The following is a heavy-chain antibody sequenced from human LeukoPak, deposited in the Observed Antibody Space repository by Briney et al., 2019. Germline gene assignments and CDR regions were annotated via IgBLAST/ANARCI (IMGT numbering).Heavy chain of an antibody. D-gene: IGHD6-19*01. CDR1: GYTFTSYG. V-gene: IGHV1-18*01. CDR2: ISAYNGNT. Sequence: ASVKVSCKASGYTFTSYGISWVRQAPGQGLEWMGWISAYNGNTNYAQKLQGRVTMTTDTSTSTAYMELRSLRSADTAVYYCARVDSSGWNFDYWGQGTLVTVSS. CDR3: ARVDSSGWNFDY. J-gene: IGHJ4*02.